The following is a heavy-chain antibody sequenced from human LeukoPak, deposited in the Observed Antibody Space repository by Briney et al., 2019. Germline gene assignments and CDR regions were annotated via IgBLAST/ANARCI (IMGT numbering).Heavy chain of an antibody. CDR3: ARHVGIAVAGRGAYWYMDV. V-gene: IGHV4-39*01. CDR2: IYYSGST. Sequence: SETLSLTCTVSGGSISSGSYYWGWIRQPPGRGLEWIGSIYYSGSTYYNPSLKSRVTISVDTSKNQFSLKLSSVTAADTAVYYCARHVGIAVAGRGAYWYMDVWGKGTTVTVSS. CDR1: GGSISSGSYY. D-gene: IGHD6-19*01. J-gene: IGHJ6*03.